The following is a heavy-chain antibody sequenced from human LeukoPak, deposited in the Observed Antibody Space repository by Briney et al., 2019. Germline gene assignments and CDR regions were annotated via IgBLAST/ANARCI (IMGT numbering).Heavy chain of an antibody. CDR3: ARGHNYDVLTGPSPDY. D-gene: IGHD3-9*01. Sequence: GRSLRLSCAASGFTFINYGMHWVRQAPGKGLEWVAVISYDGRNKYYADSVKGRFTISRDNSKNTLYLQMNSLRAEDTAVYYCARGHNYDVLTGPSPDYWGQGTLVTVSS. J-gene: IGHJ4*02. CDR2: ISYDGRNK. CDR1: GFTFINYG. V-gene: IGHV3-30*03.